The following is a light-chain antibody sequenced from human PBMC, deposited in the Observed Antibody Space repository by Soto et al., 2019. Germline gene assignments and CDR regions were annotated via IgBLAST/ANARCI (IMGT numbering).Light chain of an antibody. CDR2: KDT. CDR1: ALPKKY. Sequence: SYELTQAPSVSVSPGQTARITCSGDALPKKYANWYQQKPGQAPVVIIYKDTERPSWIPERFSGSHAGTIVTLTISGVQEEDEADYYCQSTDSSGSYYGFGSGTKLTVL. J-gene: IGLJ1*01. CDR3: QSTDSSGSYYG. V-gene: IGLV3-25*02.